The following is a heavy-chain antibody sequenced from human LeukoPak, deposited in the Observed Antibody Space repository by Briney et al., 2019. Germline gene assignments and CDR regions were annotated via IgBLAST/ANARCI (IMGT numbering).Heavy chain of an antibody. CDR1: GFTFSSYG. V-gene: IGHV3-23*01. D-gene: IGHD2-8*01. CDR2: ISGSGGTT. J-gene: IGHJ4*02. CDR3: AKTNGDYSD. Sequence: PGGSLRLSCAASGFTFSSYGMNWVRQAPGKGLEWVSGISGSGGTTYYADSVKGRFTISRDNSKNSLSLQVSSLRAEHTAVYYCAKTNGDYSDWGQGTLVTVSS.